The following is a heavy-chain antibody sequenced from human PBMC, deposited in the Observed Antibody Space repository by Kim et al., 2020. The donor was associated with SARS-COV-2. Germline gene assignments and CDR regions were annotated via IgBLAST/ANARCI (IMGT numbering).Heavy chain of an antibody. CDR3: ATLPRQLVGDYDY. Sequence: SETLSLTCTVSGGSISSYYWSWIRQPPGKGLEWIGYIYYSGSTNYNPSLKSRVTISVDTSKNQFSLKLSSVTAADTAVYYCATLPRQLVGDYDYWGQGTLVTVSS. D-gene: IGHD6-13*01. V-gene: IGHV4-59*13. CDR2: IYYSGST. CDR1: GGSISSYY. J-gene: IGHJ4*02.